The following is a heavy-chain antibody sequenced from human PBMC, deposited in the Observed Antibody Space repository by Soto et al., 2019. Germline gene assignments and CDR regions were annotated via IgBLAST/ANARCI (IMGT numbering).Heavy chain of an antibody. V-gene: IGHV1-18*01. J-gene: IGHJ4*02. CDR3: ARGLRYSSSSGSFDY. Sequence: ASVKVCCKASGYTFTSYGISWVRQAPGQGLEWMGWISAYNGNTNYAQKLQGRVTMTTDTSTSTAYMELRSLRSDDTAVYYCARGLRYSSSSGSFDYRGQGTLVTVSS. CDR2: ISAYNGNT. D-gene: IGHD6-6*01. CDR1: GYTFTSYG.